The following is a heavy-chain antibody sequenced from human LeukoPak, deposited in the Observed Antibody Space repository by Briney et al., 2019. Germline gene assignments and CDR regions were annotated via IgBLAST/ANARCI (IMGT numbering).Heavy chain of an antibody. CDR2: IYYSGST. Sequence: SETLSLTCTVSGGSVSSGSYYWSWVRPPPGKGLEWSGYIYYSGSTNYNPSLKSRVTISVDTSKNQFSLKLSSVTAADTAVYYCARAYSEYYYVGYFDYWGQGTLVTVSS. V-gene: IGHV4-61*01. CDR3: ARAYSEYYYVGYFDY. D-gene: IGHD3-10*02. J-gene: IGHJ4*02. CDR1: GGSVSSGSYY.